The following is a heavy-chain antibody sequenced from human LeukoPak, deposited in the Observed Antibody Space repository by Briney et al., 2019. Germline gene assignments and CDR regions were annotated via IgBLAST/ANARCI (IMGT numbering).Heavy chain of an antibody. Sequence: RGSLRLSCAASGFTFKYYWMTWVRQAPGKGLEWVANIKEDGTQKFYVDSVKGRFTISRDDAKNSVFLQMNSLTAEDTAVYYCVRAGWELDYWGQGALVTVSS. J-gene: IGHJ4*02. D-gene: IGHD1-26*01. V-gene: IGHV3-7*01. CDR1: GFTFKYYW. CDR2: IKEDGTQK. CDR3: VRAGWELDY.